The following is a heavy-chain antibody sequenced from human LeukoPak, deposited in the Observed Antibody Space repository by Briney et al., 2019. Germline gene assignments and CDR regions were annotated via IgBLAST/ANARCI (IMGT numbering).Heavy chain of an antibody. D-gene: IGHD1-1*01. CDR3: ATYINWVAGDV. Sequence: GGSLRLSCAASGSTFDKSWMSWVRQAPGKGLEWVANINHEGGDIQYVDSVKGRFTISRDNAKDSVYLQMNSLRAEDTAVYHCATYINWVAGDVWGQGTTVTVSS. CDR2: INHEGGDI. J-gene: IGHJ6*02. V-gene: IGHV3-7*01. CDR1: GSTFDKSW.